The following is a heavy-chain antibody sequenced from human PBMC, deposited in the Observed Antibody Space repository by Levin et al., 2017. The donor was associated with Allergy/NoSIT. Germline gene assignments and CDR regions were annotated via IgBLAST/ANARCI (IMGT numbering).Heavy chain of an antibody. Sequence: SCAASGFTFSSYSMTWVRQAPGKGLEWVSSISPASSTIYYADSVKGRFTISRDNAKNSLYLQMNSLTDEDTADYYCATEGSSSWYNWFDPWGQGILVTVSS. CDR2: ISPASSTI. CDR3: ATEGSSSWYNWFDP. D-gene: IGHD6-13*01. J-gene: IGHJ5*02. V-gene: IGHV3-48*02. CDR1: GFTFSSYS.